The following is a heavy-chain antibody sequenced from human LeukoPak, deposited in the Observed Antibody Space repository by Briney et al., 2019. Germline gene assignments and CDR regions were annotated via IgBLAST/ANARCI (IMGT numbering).Heavy chain of an antibody. D-gene: IGHD4-23*01. V-gene: IGHV4-59*08. CDR2: IFYSGGT. Sequence: SETLSLTCTVSGGSISSYYWSWIRQPPGKGLEWIGYIFYSGGTSYNPSLKSRVTTSVDTSKNQFSLKLSSVTAADTAVYYCARHGDYGGNPRRVFDSWGQGTLVTVSS. J-gene: IGHJ4*02. CDR3: ARHGDYGGNPRRVFDS. CDR1: GGSISSYY.